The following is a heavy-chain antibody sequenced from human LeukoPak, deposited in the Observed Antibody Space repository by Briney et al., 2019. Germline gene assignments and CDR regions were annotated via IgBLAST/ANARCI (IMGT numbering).Heavy chain of an antibody. J-gene: IGHJ6*02. Sequence: GGSLRLSCAASGFTFSSYWMSWVRQAPGKGLEWVANIKQDGSEKYYVDSVKGRFTISRDNAKNSLYPQMNSLRAEDTAVYYCARDGCSSTSCLDYYYYGMDVWGQGTTVTVSS. CDR2: IKQDGSEK. CDR1: GFTFSSYW. D-gene: IGHD2-2*01. CDR3: ARDGCSSTSCLDYYYYGMDV. V-gene: IGHV3-7*01.